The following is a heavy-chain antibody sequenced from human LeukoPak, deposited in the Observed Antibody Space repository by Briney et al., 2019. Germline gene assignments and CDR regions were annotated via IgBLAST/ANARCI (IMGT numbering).Heavy chain of an antibody. CDR3: ARRPHSFDI. Sequence: SETLSLTCTVSGGSISSSSYYWGWIRQPPGKGLEWIGNIDDSGSTNYNPSLKSRVTISVDTSKNQFSLKLSSVTAADTAVYYCARRPHSFDIWGQGTMVTVSS. V-gene: IGHV4-61*05. CDR2: IDDSGST. J-gene: IGHJ3*02. CDR1: GGSISSSSYY.